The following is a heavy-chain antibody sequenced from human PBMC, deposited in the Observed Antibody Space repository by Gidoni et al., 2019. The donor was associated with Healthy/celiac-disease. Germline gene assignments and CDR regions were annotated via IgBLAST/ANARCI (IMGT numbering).Heavy chain of an antibody. V-gene: IGHV3-30*03. Sequence: DSVKGRFTISRDNSKNTLYLQLNSLRPEDTAMFFCATLSGSYFGRKFDYWGQGTLVTVSS. CDR3: ATLSGSYFGRKFDY. J-gene: IGHJ4*02. D-gene: IGHD3-10*01.